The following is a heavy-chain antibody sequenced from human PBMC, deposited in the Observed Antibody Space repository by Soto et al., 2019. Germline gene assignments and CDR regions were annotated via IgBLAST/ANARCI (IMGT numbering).Heavy chain of an antibody. CDR1: GCTFSSYA. J-gene: IGHJ3*02. D-gene: IGHD6-13*01. CDR3: ARGGYSSSHRAFDI. V-gene: IGHV1-69*13. CDR2: IIPIFGTA. Sequence: ASVRVSCKASGCTFSSYAISWVRQAPGQGLEWMGGIIPIFGTANYAQKFQGRVTITADESTSTAYMELSSLRSEDTAVYYCARGGYSSSHRAFDILGQGTMVNVSS.